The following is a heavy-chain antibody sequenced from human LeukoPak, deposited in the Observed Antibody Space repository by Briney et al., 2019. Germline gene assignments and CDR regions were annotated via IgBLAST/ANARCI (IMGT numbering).Heavy chain of an antibody. D-gene: IGHD2-15*01. J-gene: IGHJ4*02. Sequence: ASVKVSCKASGYTFTSYGISRVRQAPGQGLEWMGWISAYNGNTNYAQKLQGRVTMTTDTSTSTAYMELRSLRSDDTAVYYCARDRRVYCSGGSCYHLDYWGQGTLVTVSS. CDR2: ISAYNGNT. CDR3: ARDRRVYCSGGSCYHLDY. V-gene: IGHV1-18*01. CDR1: GYTFTSYG.